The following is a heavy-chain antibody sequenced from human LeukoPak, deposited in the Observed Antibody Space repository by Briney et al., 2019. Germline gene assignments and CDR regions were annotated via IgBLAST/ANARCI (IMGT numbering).Heavy chain of an antibody. CDR2: IYTSGST. CDR3: ARGGSGYDY. CDR1: GGSISSGSYY. V-gene: IGHV4-61*02. J-gene: IGHJ4*02. Sequence: PSQTLSHTCTVSGGSISSGSYYWSWIRQPAGKGLEWIGRIYTSGSTNYNPSLKSRVTISVDTSKNQFSLKLSSVTAADTAVYYCARGGSGYDYWGQGTLVTVSS. D-gene: IGHD3-22*01.